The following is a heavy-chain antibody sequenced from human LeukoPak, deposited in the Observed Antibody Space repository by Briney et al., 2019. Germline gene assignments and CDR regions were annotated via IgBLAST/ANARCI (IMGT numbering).Heavy chain of an antibody. J-gene: IGHJ4*02. Sequence: GGSLRHSCAASGFTFSSYWMHWVRQAPGKGLVWVSRINSDGSSTSYADSVKGRFTISRDNAKNTLYLQMNSLRAEDTAVYYCATNPPSSSWVYWGQGTLVTVSS. CDR2: INSDGSST. CDR1: GFTFSSYW. V-gene: IGHV3-74*01. CDR3: ATNPPSSSWVY. D-gene: IGHD6-13*01.